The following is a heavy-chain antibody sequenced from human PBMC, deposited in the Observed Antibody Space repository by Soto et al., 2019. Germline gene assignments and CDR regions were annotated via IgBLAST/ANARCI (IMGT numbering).Heavy chain of an antibody. CDR3: ARDREAGYNFYYGMDV. J-gene: IGHJ6*02. V-gene: IGHV3-9*01. CDR1: GFTFDDYV. Sequence: GGSLRLSCAASGFTFDDYVMHWVRQAPGKGLEWVSGISWNSGSIGYADSVKGRFTISRDNAKNSLYLQMNSLRAEDTAIYYCARDREAGYNFYYGMDVWGQGTTVTLSS. CDR2: ISWNSGSI. D-gene: IGHD6-19*01.